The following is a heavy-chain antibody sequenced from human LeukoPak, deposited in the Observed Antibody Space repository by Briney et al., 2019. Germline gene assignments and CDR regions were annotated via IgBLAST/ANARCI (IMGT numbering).Heavy chain of an antibody. CDR1: GGSISSGGYY. V-gene: IGHV4-31*03. J-gene: IGHJ4*02. CDR2: IYYSGST. D-gene: IGHD1-26*01. Sequence: SETLSLTCTVSGGSISSGGYYWSWIRQHPGKGLEWIGYIYYSGSTYYNPSLKSRVTISVDTSKNQFSLKLSSVTAADTAVYYCARASNIVGATYFDYWGQGTLVTVSS. CDR3: ARASNIVGATYFDY.